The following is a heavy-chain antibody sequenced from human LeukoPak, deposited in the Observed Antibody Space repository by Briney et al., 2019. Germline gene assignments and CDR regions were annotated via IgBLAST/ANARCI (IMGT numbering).Heavy chain of an antibody. CDR3: ARVKMDVGPYSYSLGY. D-gene: IGHD5-18*01. CDR2: ISAYNGNT. CDR1: GYTFTSYG. V-gene: IGHV1-18*01. Sequence: ASVKVSCKASGYTFTSYGISWVRQAPGQGLEWMGWISAYNGNTNYAQKLQGRVTMTTDTSTSTAYMELRSLRSDDTAVYYGARVKMDVGPYSYSLGYWGQGTLVTVSS. J-gene: IGHJ4*02.